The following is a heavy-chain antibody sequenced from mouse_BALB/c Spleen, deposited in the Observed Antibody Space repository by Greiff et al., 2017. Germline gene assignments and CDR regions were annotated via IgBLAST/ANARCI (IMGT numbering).Heavy chain of an antibody. Sequence: QVQLKQSGAELAKPGASVKMSCKASGYTFTSYWMHWVKQRPGQGLEWIGYINPSTGYTEYNQKFKDKATLTADKSSSTAYMQLSSLTSEDSAVYYCASYYCYDYAMDYWGQGTSVTVSS. CDR3: ASYYCYDYAMDY. CDR1: GYTFTSYW. CDR2: INPSTGYT. V-gene: IGHV1-7*01. J-gene: IGHJ4*01. D-gene: IGHD2-2*01.